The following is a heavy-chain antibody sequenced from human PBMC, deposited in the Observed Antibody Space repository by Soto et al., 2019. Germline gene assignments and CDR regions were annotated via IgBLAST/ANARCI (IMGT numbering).Heavy chain of an antibody. J-gene: IGHJ4*02. D-gene: IGHD6-6*01. Sequence: EVQLLESGGGLVQPGESLRLSCAASGFTFSSYAMSWVRQAPGKGLEWVSVISGSDDSTYYADSVKGRFTISTDTSKNTLYLQMTSLSAEDTAVYYCAKRSSSSTFDYWGQGTLVTVSS. CDR1: GFTFSSYA. V-gene: IGHV3-23*01. CDR2: ISGSDDST. CDR3: AKRSSSSTFDY.